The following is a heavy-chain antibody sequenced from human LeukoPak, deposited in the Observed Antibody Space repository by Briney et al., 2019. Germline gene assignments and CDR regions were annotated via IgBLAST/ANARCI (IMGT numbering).Heavy chain of an antibody. Sequence: ASVKVSCKASGGTFSSYAISWVRQAPGQGLEWMGWISAYNGNTNYAQKLQGRVTMTTDTSTSTAYMELRSLRSDDTAVYYCARDVLRAIFGVVTPVDPWGQGTLVTVSS. V-gene: IGHV1-18*01. CDR2: ISAYNGNT. D-gene: IGHD3-3*01. CDR1: GGTFSSYA. CDR3: ARDVLRAIFGVVTPVDP. J-gene: IGHJ5*02.